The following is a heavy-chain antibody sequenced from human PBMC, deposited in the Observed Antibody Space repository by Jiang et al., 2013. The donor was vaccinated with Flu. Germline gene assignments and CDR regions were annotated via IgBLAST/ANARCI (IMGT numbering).Heavy chain of an antibody. CDR2: ISMYNGNT. Sequence: SGAEVKKPGASVKVSCKASGYNFNSYGISWVRQAPGQGLEWMGWISMYNGNTAYAQRLLGRVTMTTDTSTSTAYMELRRLRFDDTAVYYCARGVPGCFGGSCHYWYFDLWGRAPWSLSPQ. V-gene: IGHV1-18*01. J-gene: IGHJ2*01. D-gene: IGHD2-15*01. CDR3: ARGVPGCFGGSCHYWYFDL. CDR1: GYNFNSYG.